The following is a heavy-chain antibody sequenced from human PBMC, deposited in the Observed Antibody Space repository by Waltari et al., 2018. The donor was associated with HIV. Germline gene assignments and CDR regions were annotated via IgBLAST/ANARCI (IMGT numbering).Heavy chain of an antibody. CDR1: GLNFATSG. J-gene: IGHJ4*02. D-gene: IGHD6-19*01. V-gene: IGHV3-23*01. Sequence: VQMLESGGDLVQPGGSLRLSCAVSGLNFATSGLGWVRQAPGKGLEWMSAIPVSGGRTNYSESVKGRFIISRDNSKKTVTLQLKNLRLGDTAMYYCATCNIGSGWYLKSPIRIWGQGTLVTVS. CDR2: IPVSGGRT. CDR3: ATCNIGSGWYLKSPIRI.